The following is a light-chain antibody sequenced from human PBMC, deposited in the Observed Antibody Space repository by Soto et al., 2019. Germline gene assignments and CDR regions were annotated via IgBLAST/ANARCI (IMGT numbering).Light chain of an antibody. J-gene: IGKJ5*01. V-gene: IGKV3-15*01. CDR3: QQYNNWPPPIT. CDR1: RSVSSN. CDR2: GAS. Sequence: EIVITQSPSTLSVSPGERATLSCRASRSVSSNLAWYQQKPGQAPRLLIYGASTRATGIPARFSGSGSGTEFTLTISSLQSEDFAVYYCQQYNNWPPPITFGQGTRLEIK.